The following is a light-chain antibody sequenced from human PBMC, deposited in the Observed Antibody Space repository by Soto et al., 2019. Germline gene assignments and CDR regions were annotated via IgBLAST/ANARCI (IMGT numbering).Light chain of an antibody. J-gene: IGKJ2*01. CDR3: QQRYNWPNT. CDR1: QSVGTY. Sequence: EIVLTQSPATLSLSPGERATLSCRASQSVGTYLAWYQHNPGQAPRLLIYDASNRATGIPARFSGSGSGTYFTLTISSPEPEDFAVYYCQQRYNWPNTFGQGTKLEIK. CDR2: DAS. V-gene: IGKV3-11*01.